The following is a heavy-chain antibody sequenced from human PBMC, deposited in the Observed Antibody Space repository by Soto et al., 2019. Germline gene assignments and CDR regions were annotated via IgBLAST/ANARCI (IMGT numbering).Heavy chain of an antibody. CDR1: GFTFSTYW. V-gene: IGHV3-74*01. CDR2: ISSDGSVT. CDR3: ASPMTSVGATTKGDY. D-gene: IGHD1-26*01. Sequence: EVQLVESGGGLVQPGGSLRLSCAASGFTFSTYWMHWVRQAPGKGPVWVSRISSDGSVTDYAGSVKGRFTISRDNAKTTLYLQMNSLSAEDTAVYYCASPMTSVGATTKGDYWGQGTLVTVSS. J-gene: IGHJ4*02.